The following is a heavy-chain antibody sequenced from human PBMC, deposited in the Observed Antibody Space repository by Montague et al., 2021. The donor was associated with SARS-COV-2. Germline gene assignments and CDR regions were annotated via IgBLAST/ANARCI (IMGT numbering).Heavy chain of an antibody. V-gene: IGHV4-59*12. D-gene: IGHD3-3*01. CDR3: ARIERGFWRDLVVFDV. Sequence: SETLSLTCSVSGVSITNYYWSWIRQFPGKELEWIGTVSNTGSTNKNPSLMSRVTISRDTSSGQVSMRLRSVTAADTAFYFCARIERGFWRDLVVFDVRGPGTLVTVSS. J-gene: IGHJ3*01. CDR1: GVSITNYY. CDR2: VSNTGST.